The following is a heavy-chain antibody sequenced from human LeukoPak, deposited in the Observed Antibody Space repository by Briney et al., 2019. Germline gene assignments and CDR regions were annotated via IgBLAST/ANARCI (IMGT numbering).Heavy chain of an antibody. CDR1: GGSISGYY. D-gene: IGHD4-11*01. J-gene: IGHJ4*02. CDR3: ARANSNYSFRRYFDY. V-gene: IGHV4-59*12. Sequence: NPSETLSLTCTVSGGSISGYYWNWIRQPPGKELELIGYIYYSGSTNYNPSLKSRVTISVDTSKNQFSLKLSSVTAADTAVYYCARANSNYSFRRYFDYWGQGTLVTVSS. CDR2: IYYSGST.